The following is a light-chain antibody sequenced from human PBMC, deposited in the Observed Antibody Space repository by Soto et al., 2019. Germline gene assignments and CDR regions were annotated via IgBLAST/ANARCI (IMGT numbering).Light chain of an antibody. CDR1: QSVDSSN. J-gene: IGKJ2*01. V-gene: IGKV3-20*01. CDR2: AAS. Sequence: EIVLTQSPGTLSLSPGETATLSCRASQSVDSSNLAWYQQRPGQAPSLLIFAASSRATGIPERFSGSGSGADFTLTIIGLESEDFAMYYCQQVGSSPVTFSKGTNLEIK. CDR3: QQVGSSPVT.